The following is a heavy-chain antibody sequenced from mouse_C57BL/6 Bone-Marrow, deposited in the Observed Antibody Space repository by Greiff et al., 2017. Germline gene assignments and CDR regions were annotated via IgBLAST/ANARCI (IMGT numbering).Heavy chain of an antibody. CDR1: GYSITSGYY. J-gene: IGHJ2*01. V-gene: IGHV3-6*01. CDR3: ARGAQLRPFDY. D-gene: IGHD3-2*02. CDR2: ISYDGSN. Sequence: EVQVVESGPGLVKPSPSLSLTCSVTGYSITSGYYWNWIRQFPGNKLEWMGYISYDGSNNYNPSLKNQNSITRDPSKNQFFLKLKSLTTEDTATYYCARGAQLRPFDYWGQGTTLTVSS.